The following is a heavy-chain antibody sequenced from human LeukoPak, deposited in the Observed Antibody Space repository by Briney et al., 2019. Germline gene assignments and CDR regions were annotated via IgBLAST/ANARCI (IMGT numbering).Heavy chain of an antibody. CDR3: ARVPITIFGVVILGCMDV. Sequence: GGSLRLSCAASGFTFSNYWMHWVRQAPGKGLVWVSRINSDGSSTSYADSVKGRFTISRDNAKNSLYLQMNSLRAEDTAVYYCARVPITIFGVVILGCMDVWGQGTTVTVSS. D-gene: IGHD3-3*01. CDR2: INSDGSST. V-gene: IGHV3-74*01. J-gene: IGHJ6*02. CDR1: GFTFSNYW.